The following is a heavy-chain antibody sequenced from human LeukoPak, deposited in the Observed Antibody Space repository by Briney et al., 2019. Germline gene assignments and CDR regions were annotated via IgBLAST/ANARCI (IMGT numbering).Heavy chain of an antibody. CDR3: ARGPRFAIRMIVVVTKGHFDY. J-gene: IGHJ4*02. V-gene: IGHV3-21*01. D-gene: IGHD3-22*01. CDR2: ITSSSSYI. Sequence: PGGSLRLSCTASRFTLSSYSMNWVRQAPGKGLEWVSSITSSSSYIYYGDSVKGRFTISRDNSKNTVYLQMNSLRAEDTAVYYCARGPRFAIRMIVVVTKGHFDYWGQGTLVTVSS. CDR1: RFTLSSYS.